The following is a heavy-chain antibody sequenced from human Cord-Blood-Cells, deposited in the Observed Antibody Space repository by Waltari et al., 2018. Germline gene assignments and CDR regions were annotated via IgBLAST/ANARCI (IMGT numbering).Heavy chain of an antibody. CDR3: ARGIVATSNY. CDR2: ISSSSSYI. Sequence: EVQLVESGGGLVKPGGSLRLSCAASGFTFSSYSINWGRQAPGKGLEWVSSISSSSSYIYYADSVKGRFTISRDNAKNSLYLQMNSLRAEDTAVYYCARGIVATSNYWGQGTLVTVSS. D-gene: IGHD5-12*01. CDR1: GFTFSSYS. J-gene: IGHJ4*02. V-gene: IGHV3-21*01.